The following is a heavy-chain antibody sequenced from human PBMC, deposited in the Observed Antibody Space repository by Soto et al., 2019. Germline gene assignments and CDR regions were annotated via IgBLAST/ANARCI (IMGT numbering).Heavy chain of an antibody. D-gene: IGHD6-13*01. Sequence: QVQLQESGPGLVKPSETLSLTCTVSGGSISSYYWSWIRQPPGKGLEWIGYIYYSGCTNYNPSLKSRVTISVDTSKNQFSLKLSSVTAADTAVYYCARRYSSSFDYWGQGTLVTVSS. V-gene: IGHV4-59*08. CDR3: ARRYSSSFDY. CDR2: IYYSGCT. CDR1: GGSISSYY. J-gene: IGHJ4*02.